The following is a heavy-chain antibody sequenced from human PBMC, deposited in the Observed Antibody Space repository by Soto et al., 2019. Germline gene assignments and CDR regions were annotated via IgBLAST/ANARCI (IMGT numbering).Heavy chain of an antibody. CDR1: GFTFSDST. Sequence: EVQLVESGGGLVQPGGSLKLSCAASGFTFSDSTIHWVRQASGRGLEWIGRIRSKAASYATAYAASLKGRFTISRDDSENIAYLRLNSLETEDTAVYYSTTRPYFFPVTYPIDYWGPGTLVTVSS. D-gene: IGHD4-17*01. CDR3: TTRPYFFPVTYPIDY. J-gene: IGHJ4*02. CDR2: IRSKAASYAT. V-gene: IGHV3-73*01.